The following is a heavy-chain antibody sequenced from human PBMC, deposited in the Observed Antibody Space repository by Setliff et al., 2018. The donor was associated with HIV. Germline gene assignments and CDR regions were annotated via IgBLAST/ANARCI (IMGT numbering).Heavy chain of an antibody. CDR3: ARPTNIDTLYYGSQSFYMYYYGMDV. D-gene: IGHD3-10*01. V-gene: IGHV3-11*04. CDR1: GFSFSDYH. J-gene: IGHJ6*02. Sequence: GESLKISCAASGFSFSDYHMNWVRQAPGKGLDWVSYTSSSGATIYYADSVKGRFTISRDNAKNSLYLQMNSLRAEDTAVYFCARPTNIDTLYYGSQSFYMYYYGMDVWGQGTTVTVSS. CDR2: TSSSGATI.